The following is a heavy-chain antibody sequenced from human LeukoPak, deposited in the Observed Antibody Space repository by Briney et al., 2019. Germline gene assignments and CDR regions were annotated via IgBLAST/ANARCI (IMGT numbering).Heavy chain of an antibody. CDR2: INSDGSTT. Sequence: PGGSLRLSGAASGFTYSSYWMHWVRQAPGKGLVWVSRINSDGSTTNYADSVRGRFTISRDNAKNTLYLQMNSLRADDTAVYYCARSRWLDAFDYWGQGTLVTVSS. V-gene: IGHV3-74*01. D-gene: IGHD6-19*01. CDR1: GFTYSSYW. CDR3: ARSRWLDAFDY. J-gene: IGHJ4*02.